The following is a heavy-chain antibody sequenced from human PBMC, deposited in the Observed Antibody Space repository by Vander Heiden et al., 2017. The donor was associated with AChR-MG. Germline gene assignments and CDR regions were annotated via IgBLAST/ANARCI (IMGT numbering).Heavy chain of an antibody. J-gene: IGHJ4*02. Sequence: QVQLVQSGAEVKKPGSSVKVSCKASGGTFSSYAISGVRQAPGQGLEWMGGIIPIFGTANYAQEFQGRVTITADKSTSTAYMELSSLRSEDTAVYYCARGGCGGSCYWGALDYWGQGTLVTVSS. D-gene: IGHD2-15*01. V-gene: IGHV1-69*06. CDR1: GGTFSSYA. CDR2: IIPIFGTA. CDR3: ARGGCGGSCYWGALDY.